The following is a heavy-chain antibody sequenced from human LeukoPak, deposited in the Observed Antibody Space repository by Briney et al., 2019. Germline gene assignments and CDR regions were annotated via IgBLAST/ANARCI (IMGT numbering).Heavy chain of an antibody. J-gene: IGHJ4*02. CDR2: IYYSGST. Sequence: SETLSLTCAVYGGSFSGYYWSWIRQPPGKGLEWIGYIYYSGSTNYNPSLKSRVTISVDTSKNQFSLKLSSVTAADTAVYYCARIAYSSSHLDYWGRGTLVTVSS. V-gene: IGHV4-59*01. CDR3: ARIAYSSSHLDY. CDR1: GGSFSGYY. D-gene: IGHD6-13*01.